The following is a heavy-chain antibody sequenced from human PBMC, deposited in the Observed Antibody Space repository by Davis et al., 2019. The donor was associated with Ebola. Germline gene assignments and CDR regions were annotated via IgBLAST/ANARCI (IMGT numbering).Heavy chain of an antibody. CDR1: GGSISRDGSY. J-gene: IGHJ4*02. CDR3: ARAGRNCTGNSCYSGDYFDQ. V-gene: IGHV4-31*03. D-gene: IGHD2-15*01. Sequence: PSETLSLTCTVSGGSISRDGSYWTWIRQHPGKGLEWIGYIYYSGSTYYKPSLKSRVTISLATTKNQFSLNLYAVTAADTAVYYCARAGRNCTGNSCYSGDYFDQWGQGTLVTVSA. CDR2: IYYSGST.